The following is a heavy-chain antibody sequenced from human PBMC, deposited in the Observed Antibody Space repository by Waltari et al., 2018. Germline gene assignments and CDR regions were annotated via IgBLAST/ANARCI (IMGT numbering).Heavy chain of an antibody. Sequence: ELQLVESGGVSVQPGGSLRLSCSVSGFSFITYWMNWVRQAPGTGVEVVSSIKEDGRGTDYADSVKGRVTISRDNGKTSLYLEMNSLRSEDTAVYYCARDRGYLVHDYWGQGTLVTVSA. CDR2: IKEDGRGT. V-gene: IGHV3-7*01. D-gene: IGHD1-26*01. CDR1: GFSFITYW. J-gene: IGHJ4*02. CDR3: ARDRGYLVHDY.